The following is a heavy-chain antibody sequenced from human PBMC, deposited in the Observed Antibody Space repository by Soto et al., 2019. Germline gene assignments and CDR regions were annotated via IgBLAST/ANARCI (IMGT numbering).Heavy chain of an antibody. D-gene: IGHD4-17*01. CDR1: RYIFTNYW. J-gene: IGHJ4*02. Sequence: GESLKISCKGSRYIFTNYWIGWVRQMPGKGLEWMGIIYPGDSDTRYSPSFQGQVTISADKSINTAYLQWSSLKASDTAMYYCARHVSVTTSSLDYWGQGTLVTVSS. V-gene: IGHV5-51*01. CDR3: ARHVSVTTSSLDY. CDR2: IYPGDSDT.